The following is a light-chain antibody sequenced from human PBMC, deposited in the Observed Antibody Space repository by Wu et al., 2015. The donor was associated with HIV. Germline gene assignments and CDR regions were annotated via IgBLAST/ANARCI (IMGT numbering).Light chain of an antibody. V-gene: IGKV3-20*01. CDR2: GTS. Sequence: EIVLTQSPATLSLSPGERGTLSCRASEGVSGTYLAWYQQRPGQAPRLLIYGTSNRATGIPDRFSGSGSGPDFTLTISRLEPEDFAVYYCQQFRAFGQGTKVEMK. CDR3: QQFRA. CDR1: EGVSGTY. J-gene: IGKJ1*01.